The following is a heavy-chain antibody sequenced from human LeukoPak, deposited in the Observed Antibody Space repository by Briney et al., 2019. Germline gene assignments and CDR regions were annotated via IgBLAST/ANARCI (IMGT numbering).Heavy chain of an antibody. CDR1: GFTFSSYW. Sequence: GGSLRLSCAASGFTFSSYWMSWVRQAPGKGLEWVANIKQDGSEKYYVDSVKGRFTISRDNAKNSLYLQMNSLRAEDTAVYYCARDLGYCSSTSCYYYYYGMDVWGKGATVTVSS. V-gene: IGHV3-7*03. J-gene: IGHJ6*04. CDR3: ARDLGYCSSTSCYYYYYGMDV. D-gene: IGHD2-2*01. CDR2: IKQDGSEK.